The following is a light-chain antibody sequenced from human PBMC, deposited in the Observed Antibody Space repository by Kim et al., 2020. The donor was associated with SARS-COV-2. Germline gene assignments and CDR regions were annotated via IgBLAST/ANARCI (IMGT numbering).Light chain of an antibody. V-gene: IGLV2-14*03. J-gene: IGLJ2*01. CDR2: NVN. CDR3: RSYTSSTTV. Sequence: PGQSITIACTGTSSDIGSYNFVSWYQQHPGQAPKLLIYNVNNRPSGVSDRFSGSKSGNTASLTISGLQAEDEADYYCRSYTSSTTVFGGGTQLTVL. CDR1: SSDIGSYNF.